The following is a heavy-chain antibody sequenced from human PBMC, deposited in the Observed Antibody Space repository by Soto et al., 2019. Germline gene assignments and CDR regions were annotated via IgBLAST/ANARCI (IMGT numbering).Heavy chain of an antibody. CDR1: GGSMSRGGQS. J-gene: IGHJ6*02. D-gene: IGHD2-21*01. CDR3: ARAPPGPSPHCDV. Sequence: PSETLSLSCAVSGGSMSRGGQSWSWIRQPPGKGLEWLGFIYYTGSTYYNPSLKSRVTLSVDRSKNQFSLNLTSVTAADTAMYFCARAPPGPSPHCDVWGQGTTVTVSS. CDR2: IYYTGST. V-gene: IGHV4-30-2*01.